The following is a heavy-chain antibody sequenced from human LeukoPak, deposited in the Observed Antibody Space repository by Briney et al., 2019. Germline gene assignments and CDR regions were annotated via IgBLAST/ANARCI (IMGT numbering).Heavy chain of an antibody. Sequence: SETLSLTCTVSGGSISSYYWSWIRQPPGKGLEWIAYIYYSGSTNYNPSLKSRVTISVDTSKNQFSLKVSSVTAADTAVYYCARGLRLGELLLYDWFFDLWGRGTLVTVSS. CDR1: GGSISSYY. CDR3: ARGLRLGELLLYDWFFDL. CDR2: IYYSGST. D-gene: IGHD3-16*02. V-gene: IGHV4-59*01. J-gene: IGHJ2*01.